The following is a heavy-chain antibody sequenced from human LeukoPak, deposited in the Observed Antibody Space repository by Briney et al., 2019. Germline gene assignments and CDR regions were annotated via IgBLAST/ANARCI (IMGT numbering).Heavy chain of an antibody. CDR1: GFTVSSNY. J-gene: IGHJ5*02. D-gene: IGHD1-26*01. Sequence: PGGSLRLSCAASGFTVSSNYMSWVRQAPGKGLEWVSVIYSGGSTYYADSVKRRFTISRDNSKNTLYLQMNSLRVEDTAVYYCARDLTSLSSGSYGGSWGQGTLVTVSS. CDR3: ARDLTSLSSGSYGGS. V-gene: IGHV3-53*01. CDR2: IYSGGST.